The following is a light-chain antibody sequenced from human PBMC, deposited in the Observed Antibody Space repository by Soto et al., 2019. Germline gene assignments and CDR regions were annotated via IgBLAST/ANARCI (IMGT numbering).Light chain of an antibody. CDR2: DAS. Sequence: IVLTQSPATLSLSPWERAALSCGASQSVSSNYLAWYQQKPGLAPRLPIYDASSRATGIPDRFSGSGSGTDFTLTISRLEPEDFAVYYCQQYGSSLPWTFGQGTKVDIK. CDR1: QSVSSNY. CDR3: QQYGSSLPWT. V-gene: IGKV3D-20*01. J-gene: IGKJ1*01.